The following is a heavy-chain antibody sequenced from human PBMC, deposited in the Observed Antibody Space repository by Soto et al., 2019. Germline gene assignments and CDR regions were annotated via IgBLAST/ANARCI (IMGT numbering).Heavy chain of an antibody. CDR3: AISITILSKFDY. Sequence: SETLSLTCTVSGGSISSSSYYWGWIRQPPGKGLEWIGSIYYSGSTYYNPSLKSRVTISVDTSKNQFSLKLSSVTAADTAVYYCAISITILSKFDYWGQGTLVTVSS. CDR2: IYYSGST. D-gene: IGHD3-3*01. CDR1: GGSISSSSYY. J-gene: IGHJ4*02. V-gene: IGHV4-39*01.